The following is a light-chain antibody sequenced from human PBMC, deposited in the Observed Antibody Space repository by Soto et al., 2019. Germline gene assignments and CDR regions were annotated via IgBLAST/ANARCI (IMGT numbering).Light chain of an antibody. CDR2: WAY. J-gene: IGKJ1*01. Sequence: DIVMTQSPDSLAVSLGERATINCKSSQSVLYSSNNKDYLAWYQQKPGQSPKLLIYWAYTRESGVHDRFSGSGSGTDFTLTIRSLQAEDVAVYYCEQYLNIPRTVGQGTKVDIK. CDR1: QSVLYSSNNKDY. CDR3: EQYLNIPRT. V-gene: IGKV4-1*01.